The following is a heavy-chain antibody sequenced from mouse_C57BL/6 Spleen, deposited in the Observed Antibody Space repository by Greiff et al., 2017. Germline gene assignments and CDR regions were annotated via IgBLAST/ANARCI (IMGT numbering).Heavy chain of an antibody. CDR3: ARRYGNYPFAY. CDR2: IYPGSGST. J-gene: IGHJ3*01. D-gene: IGHD2-10*02. V-gene: IGHV1-55*01. Sequence: QVQLQQPGAELVKPGASVKMSCKASGYTFTSYWITWVKQRPGQGLEWIGDIYPGSGSTNYNERFKSKATLTVDTSSSTAYMQLSSLTSEDFAVYYCARRYGNYPFAYWGQGTLVTVSA. CDR1: GYTFTSYW.